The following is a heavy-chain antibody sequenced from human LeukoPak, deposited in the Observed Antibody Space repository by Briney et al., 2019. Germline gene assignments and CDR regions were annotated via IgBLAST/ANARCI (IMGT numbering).Heavy chain of an antibody. Sequence: TGGSLRLSCAASGFTFSGYWMSWLRQAPGKGLEWVANIKQDGTEKYVDSVKGRFIISRDNAKKSLYLQMNSLRAEDTAVYYCARDGSGWSVYWGQGTLVTVSS. D-gene: IGHD6-19*01. CDR3: ARDGSGWSVY. CDR1: GFTFSGYW. J-gene: IGHJ4*02. V-gene: IGHV3-7*01. CDR2: IKQDGTEK.